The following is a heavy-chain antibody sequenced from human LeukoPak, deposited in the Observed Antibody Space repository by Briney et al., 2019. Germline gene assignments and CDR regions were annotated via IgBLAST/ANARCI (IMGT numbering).Heavy chain of an antibody. D-gene: IGHD3-10*01. Sequence: SETLSLTCAVHGGSFTAYYWIWIRQPPGKGLEWIGEINHSGSANYNPSLKSRVTISVDTSKNQFSLGLRSVTAADTAVYFCARSPPRGDYSGSASHYNRWGPGTLVTVSS. V-gene: IGHV4-34*01. CDR3: ARSPPRGDYSGSASHYNR. J-gene: IGHJ4*02. CDR2: INHSGSA. CDR1: GGSFTAYY.